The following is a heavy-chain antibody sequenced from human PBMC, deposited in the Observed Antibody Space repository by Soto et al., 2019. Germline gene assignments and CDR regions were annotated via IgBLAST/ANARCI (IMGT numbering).Heavy chain of an antibody. Sequence: ASVNVSCKASGYTFTGYYMHWVRQAPGQGLEWMGWINPNSGGTNYAQKFQGWVTMTRDTSISTAYMELSRLRSDDTAVYYCARDHQLLWFGEPSTGAFDIWGQGTMVTVSS. V-gene: IGHV1-2*04. CDR1: GYTFTGYY. CDR2: INPNSGGT. D-gene: IGHD3-10*01. CDR3: ARDHQLLWFGEPSTGAFDI. J-gene: IGHJ3*02.